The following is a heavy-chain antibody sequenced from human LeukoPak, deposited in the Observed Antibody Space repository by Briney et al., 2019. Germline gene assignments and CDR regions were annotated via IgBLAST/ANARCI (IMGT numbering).Heavy chain of an antibody. CDR2: IYYSGST. V-gene: IGHV4-39*07. D-gene: IGHD3-10*01. J-gene: IGHJ3*02. CDR1: GGSISSSSYY. CDR3: TRDFEPYGSGSYYAFDI. Sequence: SETLSLTCTVSGGSISSSSYYWGWIRQPPGKGLEWIGSIYYSGSTYYNPSLKSRVTISVDTSKNQFSLKLSSVTAADTAVYYCTRDFEPYGSGSYYAFDIWGQGTMVTVSS.